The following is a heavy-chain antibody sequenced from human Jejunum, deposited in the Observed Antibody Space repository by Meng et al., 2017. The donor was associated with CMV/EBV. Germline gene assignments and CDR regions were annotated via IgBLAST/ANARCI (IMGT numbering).Heavy chain of an antibody. CDR2: TYYSSKWYN. CDR1: GDSVSSNSAG. CDR3: AGGWLRSGFDF. Sequence: QLQQSGPGLVKPSQTLSLPCVISGDSVSSNSAGWNWIRQSPLRGLEWLGRTYYSSKWYNDYAVSVKSRITINPDTSKNQFSLQLNSVTPEDTAVYFCAGGWLRSGFDFWGQGTLVTVSS. D-gene: IGHD5-12*01. V-gene: IGHV6-1*01. J-gene: IGHJ4*02.